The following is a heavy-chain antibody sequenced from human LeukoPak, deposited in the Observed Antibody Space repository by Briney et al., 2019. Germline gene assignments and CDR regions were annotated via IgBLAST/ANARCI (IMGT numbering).Heavy chain of an antibody. CDR1: GFTFSNYW. V-gene: IGHV3-74*01. J-gene: IGHJ5*02. CDR2: INSDGSSA. CDR3: ARVPPPGP. Sequence: GGSLRLSCAASGFTFSNYWIHWVRQAPGKGLVWVSRINSDGSSANYADFVKGRFTVSRDNAKNTLYLEMNSLRVEDTAVYYCARVPPPGPWGQGTLVTVSS.